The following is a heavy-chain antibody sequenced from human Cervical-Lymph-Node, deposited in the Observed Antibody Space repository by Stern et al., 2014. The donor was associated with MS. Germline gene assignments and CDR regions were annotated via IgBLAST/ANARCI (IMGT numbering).Heavy chain of an antibody. J-gene: IGHJ2*01. CDR2: ISTYNGNR. V-gene: IGHV1-18*04. D-gene: IGHD6-13*01. CDR3: ARGVSDSSSWWDWYFDL. CDR1: GYTFTSYT. Sequence: VQLVESGDEVKKPGASVKVSCKASGYTFTSYTISWVRQAPGQGLEWMGWISTYNGNRNYAQKVQGRVTMTTDASTSTAYMELSSLISDDTAVYYCARGVSDSSSWWDWYFDLWGRGTLVTVSS.